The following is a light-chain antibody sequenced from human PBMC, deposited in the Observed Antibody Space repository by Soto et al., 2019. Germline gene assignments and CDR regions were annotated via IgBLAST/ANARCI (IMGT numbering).Light chain of an antibody. CDR3: SSYTTSSILAV. CDR1: SSDVGGYNF. CDR2: EVS. J-gene: IGLJ3*02. Sequence: QSALTQPASVSGSPGQSITISCTGTSSDVGGYNFVSWYQQHPGKAPKLMIYEVSNRPSGVSNRFSGSKSGNTTSLTISGLQAEDEADYYRSSYTTSSILAVFSGGTQLTVL. V-gene: IGLV2-14*01.